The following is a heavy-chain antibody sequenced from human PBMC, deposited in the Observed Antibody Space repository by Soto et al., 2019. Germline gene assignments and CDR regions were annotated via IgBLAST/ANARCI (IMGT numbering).Heavy chain of an antibody. V-gene: IGHV1-2*02. Sequence: QVQMVQSGAEVKKPGASVKVSCKASGHTFTGHHMHWVRQAPGQGLEWMGLIDLDIGDTKYAQKFQGRVTSTSDTSITIAYMELRGLRSDYTAVYYCALEPTGTAGFDYWGQGTLVTVSS. D-gene: IGHD2-21*02. CDR3: ALEPTGTAGFDY. J-gene: IGHJ4*02. CDR2: IDLDIGDT. CDR1: GHTFTGHH.